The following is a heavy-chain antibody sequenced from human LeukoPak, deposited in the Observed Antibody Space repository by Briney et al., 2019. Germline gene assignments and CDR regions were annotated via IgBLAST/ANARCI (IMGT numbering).Heavy chain of an antibody. CDR1: GGSISSSSYY. Sequence: SETLSLTCTVSGGSISSSSYYWGWIRQPPGKGLEWIGSIYYSGSTYYNPSLKSRVTISVDTSKNQFSLSLSSVTAADTAVYYCARAPHFFDTSGSRYYFDYWGQGALVTVSS. J-gene: IGHJ4*02. V-gene: IGHV4-39*07. CDR3: ARAPHFFDTSGSRYYFDY. D-gene: IGHD3-22*01. CDR2: IYYSGST.